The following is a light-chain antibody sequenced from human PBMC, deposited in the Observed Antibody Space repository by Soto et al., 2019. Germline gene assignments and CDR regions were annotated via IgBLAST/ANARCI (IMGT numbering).Light chain of an antibody. J-gene: IGKJ2*01. V-gene: IGKV1-39*01. CDR1: QSIARF. CDR2: GAS. Sequence: DLQMTQSQSSLSAAVGDRVTITCRASQSIARFLNWYQQKPGEVPKLLIFGASYLRSGVPSRFSGSGSGTHFALTITSLQPEDFATYFCQQSHIAPYTFGQGTNL. CDR3: QQSHIAPYT.